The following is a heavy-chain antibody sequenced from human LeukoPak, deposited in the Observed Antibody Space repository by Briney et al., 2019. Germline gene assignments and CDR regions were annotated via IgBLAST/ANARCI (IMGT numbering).Heavy chain of an antibody. Sequence: PGGSLRLSCAASGFRFSTYDMNWVRQAPGKGLEWVSTISNSGRSTYYADSVKGRFTISRDNSENTLYLQMNSLRAEDTALYYCAKPGETSNYYFDSWGQGTLVTVSS. J-gene: IGHJ4*02. D-gene: IGHD1-1*01. V-gene: IGHV3-23*01. CDR2: ISNSGRST. CDR3: AKPGETSNYYFDS. CDR1: GFRFSTYD.